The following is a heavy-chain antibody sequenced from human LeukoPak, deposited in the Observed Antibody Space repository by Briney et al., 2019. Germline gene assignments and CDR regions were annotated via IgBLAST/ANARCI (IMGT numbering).Heavy chain of an antibody. J-gene: IGHJ4*02. Sequence: GRSLRLSCAASGFTFSSYAMSWVREAPGKRLEWVPVIWNDGSETFHADSVKGRFRIARDNCKNTLYLQMNSLRADDTAVYFCARDMGRAWYGPPDYWGQGTLVTVSS. V-gene: IGHV3-33*08. CDR2: IWNDGSET. D-gene: IGHD6-13*01. CDR3: ARDMGRAWYGPPDY. CDR1: GFTFSSYA.